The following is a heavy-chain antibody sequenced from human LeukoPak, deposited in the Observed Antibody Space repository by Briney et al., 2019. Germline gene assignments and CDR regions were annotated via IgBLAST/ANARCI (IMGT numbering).Heavy chain of an antibody. CDR3: TSGLSGPMGPFDY. J-gene: IGHJ4*02. CDR1: GFTFVDFA. V-gene: IGHV3-49*03. D-gene: IGHD2-15*01. Sequence: GGSLRHSCTAPGFTFVDFAMSWFRKAPGKGLEWVGFIRSKVYGGTTEYAASVKGRFTISRDDSKSIAYLQMNSLKTEDTAVYYCTSGLSGPMGPFDYWGQGTLVTVSS. CDR2: IRSKVYGGTT.